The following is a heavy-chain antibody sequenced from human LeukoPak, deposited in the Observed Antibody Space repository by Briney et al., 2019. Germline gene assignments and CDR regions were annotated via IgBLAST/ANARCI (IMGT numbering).Heavy chain of an antibody. J-gene: IGHJ6*02. CDR3: ARLGAPGGTRSGDYYYGMDV. Sequence: SGTLSLTCGVSGGSISGTNWWSWVRQPPGQGLEWIGSIYYSGSTFYNPSLKSRVTISVDTSKNQFSLKLSSVTAADTAVYYCARLGAPGGTRSGDYYYGMDVWGQGTTVTVSS. CDR1: GGSISGTNW. CDR2: IYYSGST. D-gene: IGHD6-13*01. V-gene: IGHV4-4*02.